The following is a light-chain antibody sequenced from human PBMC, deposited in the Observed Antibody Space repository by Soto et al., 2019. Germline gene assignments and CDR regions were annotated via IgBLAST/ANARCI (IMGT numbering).Light chain of an antibody. CDR1: SSNIGAGYD. Sequence: QSVLTQPPSVSGAPGQRVTISCTGSSSNIGAGYDVHWYQQFPGTAPKLLIYANNNRPSGVPDRFSASKSGTSASLAITGLQADDDADYYCQSYDTNLSGVFGTGTKLTVL. V-gene: IGLV1-40*01. J-gene: IGLJ1*01. CDR3: QSYDTNLSGV. CDR2: ANN.